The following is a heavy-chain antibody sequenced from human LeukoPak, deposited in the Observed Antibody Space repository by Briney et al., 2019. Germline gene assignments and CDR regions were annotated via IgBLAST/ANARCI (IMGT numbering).Heavy chain of an antibody. Sequence: GGSLRLSCAASGFPFGNYWMSWVRQAPGGGLEWVADIKQDGGEKYYVESVKGRFTISRDNAKNSLYLQMNSLRAEDTAVYYCAREPGSHSFDYWGQGTLLTVSS. CDR1: GFPFGNYW. D-gene: IGHD3-10*01. J-gene: IGHJ4*02. V-gene: IGHV3-7*01. CDR3: AREPGSHSFDY. CDR2: IKQDGGEK.